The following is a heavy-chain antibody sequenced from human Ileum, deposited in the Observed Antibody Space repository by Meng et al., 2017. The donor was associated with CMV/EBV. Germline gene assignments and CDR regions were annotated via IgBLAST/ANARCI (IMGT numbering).Heavy chain of an antibody. Sequence: QVQRAESGPGLVKPSQTLALTCTVSGGSISSGDYYWSWIREPPGKGLEWIGYINYRGTTYYNPSLKSRLTISVDTSNNQFSLILSSVTAADTALYYCARAISGHYYVPWGQGTLVTVSS. CDR2: INYRGTT. CDR1: GGSISSGDYY. V-gene: IGHV4-30-4*08. CDR3: ARAISGHYYVP. J-gene: IGHJ1*01. D-gene: IGHD3-22*01.